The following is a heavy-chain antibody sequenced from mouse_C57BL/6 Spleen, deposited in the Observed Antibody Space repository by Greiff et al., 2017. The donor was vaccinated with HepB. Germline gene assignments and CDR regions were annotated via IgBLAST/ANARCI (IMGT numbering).Heavy chain of an antibody. V-gene: IGHV5-16*01. J-gene: IGHJ1*03. D-gene: IGHD1-1*01. CDR3: ARDRLYGSSYEWYFDV. Sequence: EVQLVESEGGLVQPGSSMKLSCTASGFTFSDYYMAWVRQVPEKGLEWVANINSDGSSTYYLDSLKSRFIISRDNAKNILYLQMSSLKSEDTATYYWARDRLYGSSYEWYFDVWGTGTTVTVSS. CDR1: GFTFSDYY. CDR2: INSDGSST.